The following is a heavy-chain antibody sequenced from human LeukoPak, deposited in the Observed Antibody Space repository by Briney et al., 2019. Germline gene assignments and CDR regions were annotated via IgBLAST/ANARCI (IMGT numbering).Heavy chain of an antibody. J-gene: IGHJ4*02. CDR2: IYYSGST. Sequence: PSETLSLTCTVSGGSVSSGSYYWSWIRQPPGKGLEWIGYIYYSGSTNYNPSLKSRVTISVDTSKNQFSLKLSSVTAADTAVYYCARDSGYYSCFDYWGQGTLVTVSS. D-gene: IGHD3-22*01. CDR3: ARDSGYYSCFDY. V-gene: IGHV4-61*01. CDR1: GGSVSSGSYY.